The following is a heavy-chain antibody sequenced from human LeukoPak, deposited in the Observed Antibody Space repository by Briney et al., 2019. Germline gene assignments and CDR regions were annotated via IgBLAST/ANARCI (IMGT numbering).Heavy chain of an antibody. D-gene: IGHD3-9*01. Sequence: GASVKVSCKASGYPLTSYYMHWVRQAPGQGLEWMGIINPSGGSTSYAQKFQGRVTMTRDTSTSTVYMELSSLRSEDTAVYYCARDIGDILTMRKATSYEGVEWDCWGQGTLVTVSS. CDR2: INPSGGST. CDR3: ARDIGDILTMRKATSYEGVEWDC. J-gene: IGHJ4*02. CDR1: GYPLTSYY. V-gene: IGHV1-46*01.